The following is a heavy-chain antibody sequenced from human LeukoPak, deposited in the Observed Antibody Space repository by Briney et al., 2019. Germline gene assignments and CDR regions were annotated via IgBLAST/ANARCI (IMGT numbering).Heavy chain of an antibody. CDR3: AREPGCSSTSCYGP. CDR2: INWNGGST. CDR1: GFTFDDYG. V-gene: IGHV3-20*04. D-gene: IGHD2-2*01. J-gene: IGHJ5*02. Sequence: PGGSLRLSCAASGFTFDDYGMSWVRQAPGKGLEWVSGINWNGGSTGYADSVKGRFTISRDNAKNSLYLQMNSLRAEDTALYYCAREPGCSSTSCYGPWGQGTLVTVSS.